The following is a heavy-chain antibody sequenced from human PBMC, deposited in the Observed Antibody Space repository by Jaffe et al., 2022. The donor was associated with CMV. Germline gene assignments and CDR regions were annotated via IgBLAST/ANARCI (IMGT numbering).Heavy chain of an antibody. D-gene: IGHD3-22*01. J-gene: IGHJ5*02. CDR2: IYYSGST. V-gene: IGHV4-59*08. CDR1: GGSISSYY. CDR3: ARGGDYYDSSGHDH. Sequence: QVQLQESGPGLVKPSETLSLTCTVSGGSISSYYWSWIRQPPGKGLEWIGYIYYSGSTNYNPSLKSRVTISVDTSKNQFSLKLSSVTAADTAVYYCARGGDYYDSSGHDHWGQGTLVTVSS.